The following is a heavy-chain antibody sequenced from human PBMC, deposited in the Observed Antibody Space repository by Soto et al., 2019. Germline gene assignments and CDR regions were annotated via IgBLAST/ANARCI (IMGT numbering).Heavy chain of an antibody. CDR2: ISTYNGNT. D-gene: IGHD3-22*01. CDR3: ARGTTDYYDNRAKYILGY. J-gene: IGHJ4*02. V-gene: IGHV1-18*01. Sequence: QVQLVQSGAEVKKPGASVKVSCKASGYTFITYGVRWVRQAPGQGLDWLGRISTYNGNTRYAERLQGRVTMTTDTTANTAYMEMRILTSDDTAVYYCARGTTDYYDNRAKYILGYWGQVTLVIVFS. CDR1: GYTFITYG.